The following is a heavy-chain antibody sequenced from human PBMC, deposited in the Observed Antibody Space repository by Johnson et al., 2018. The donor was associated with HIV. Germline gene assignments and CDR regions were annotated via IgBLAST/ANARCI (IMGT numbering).Heavy chain of an antibody. J-gene: IGHJ3*02. CDR3: ARDGYSGGFDI. V-gene: IGHV3-72*01. Sequence: VQLVESGGGLVKPGGSLRLSCVASGFIFSDYYMDWFRHVPGKGLEWVGSIRNKANGHTTEYAVSVKGRFTISRDDSKNSLYLQMNSLKTEDTAVYYCARDGYSGGFDIWGQGTMVTVSS. D-gene: IGHD2-21*01. CDR2: IRNKANGHTT. CDR1: GFIFSDYY.